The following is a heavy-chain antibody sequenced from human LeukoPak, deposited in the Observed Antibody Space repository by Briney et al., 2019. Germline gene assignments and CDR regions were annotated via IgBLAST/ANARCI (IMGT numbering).Heavy chain of an antibody. CDR2: ISSGGTS. Sequence: GGSLRLSCAVSGFTVSSNYMSWVRQAPGKGLEWVSIISSGGTSYYADSVKGGFTISRDNSKNTLYLQMSSLRAEDTAVYYCARDVDYYDSGSREIQIHYWGQGTLVTVSS. V-gene: IGHV3-66*01. D-gene: IGHD3-10*01. CDR1: GFTVSSNY. CDR3: ARDVDYYDSGSREIQIHY. J-gene: IGHJ4*02.